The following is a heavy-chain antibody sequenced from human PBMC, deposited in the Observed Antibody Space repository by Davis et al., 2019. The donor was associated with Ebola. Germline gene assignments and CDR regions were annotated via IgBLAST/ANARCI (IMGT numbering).Heavy chain of an antibody. CDR2: IIPVFRTA. D-gene: IGHD2-15*01. CDR1: GDTLTSYA. CDR3: AHLGPQRYCSGGGCHGYLDY. J-gene: IGHJ4*02. Sequence: SVKVSCKAVGDTLTSYAMTWVRQAPGQGLEWMGGIIPVFRTANYAQKFQGRVTITADESTRTAYIELNGLRSEDTAVYYCAHLGPQRYCSGGGCHGYLDYWGQGTLVTVSS. V-gene: IGHV1-69*13.